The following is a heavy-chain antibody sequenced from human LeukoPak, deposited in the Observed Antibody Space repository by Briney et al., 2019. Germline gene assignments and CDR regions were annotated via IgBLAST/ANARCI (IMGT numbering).Heavy chain of an antibody. CDR1: GGSISSYY. V-gene: IGHV4-4*07. D-gene: IGHD6-13*01. J-gene: IGHJ4*02. CDR2: IYTSGST. CDR3: ARGGIAAATDY. Sequence: SETLSLTCTVSGGSISSYYWSWVRQPAGKGLEWIGRIYTSGSTSYNPSLKSRVTMSVDTSKNQFSLKLSSVTAADTVVYYCARGGIAAATDYWGQGTLVTVSS.